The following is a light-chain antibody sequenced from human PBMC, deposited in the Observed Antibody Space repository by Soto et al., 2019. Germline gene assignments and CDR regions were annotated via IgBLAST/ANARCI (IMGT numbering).Light chain of an antibody. J-gene: IGKJ3*01. CDR3: QQYRSSPPEFT. CDR2: GAS. Sequence: DIVLTQSPGTLYLSAGERATLSCRSSQTISSNYFAWYQQKPGQAPRLLIFGASYRATGIPDRFSGSGSGIDFTLTISRLEPEDFAVYYCQQYRSSPPEFTFGPGTKVDIK. CDR1: QTISSNY. V-gene: IGKV3-20*01.